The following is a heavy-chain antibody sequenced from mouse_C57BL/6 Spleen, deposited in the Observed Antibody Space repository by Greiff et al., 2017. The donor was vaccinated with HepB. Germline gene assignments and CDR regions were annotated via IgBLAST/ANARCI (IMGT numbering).Heavy chain of an antibody. J-gene: IGHJ1*03. Sequence: QVQLQQPGAELVKPGASVKMSCKASGYTFTSYWITWVKQRPGQGLEWIGDIYPGSGSTNYNEKFKSKATLTVDTSSSTAYMQLSSLTSDDSAVYYCAREGIYYDYDGRYLDVWGTGTTVTVSS. CDR3: AREGIYYDYDGRYLDV. V-gene: IGHV1-55*01. CDR1: GYTFTSYW. CDR2: IYPGSGST. D-gene: IGHD2-4*01.